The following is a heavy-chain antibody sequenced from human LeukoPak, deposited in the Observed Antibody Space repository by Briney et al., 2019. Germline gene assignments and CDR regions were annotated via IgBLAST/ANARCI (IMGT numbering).Heavy chain of an antibody. Sequence: ASVKVSRKASGYTFTSYGITWVRQAPGQGLERMGWISAYNGNTNYARKLQGRVTMTTDTSTSTAYLDLRSLRSDDTAVYYCARAEQYQLLLHWGQGTLVTVSS. CDR2: ISAYNGNT. CDR3: ARAEQYQLLLH. CDR1: GYTFTSYG. D-gene: IGHD2-2*01. V-gene: IGHV1-18*01. J-gene: IGHJ4*02.